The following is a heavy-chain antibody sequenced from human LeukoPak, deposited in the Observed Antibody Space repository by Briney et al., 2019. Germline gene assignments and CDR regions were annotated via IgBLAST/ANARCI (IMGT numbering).Heavy chain of an antibody. CDR1: GFTFSSYG. Sequence: GGSLRLSCAASGFTFSSYGMHWVRQAPGKGLEWVAVISYDGSNKYYADSVKGRFTISRDNSKNTLYLQMNSLRAEDTAVYYCAKTAEITFGGVIVGWGQGTLVTVSS. V-gene: IGHV3-30*18. CDR3: AKTAEITFGGVIVG. CDR2: ISYDGSNK. J-gene: IGHJ4*02. D-gene: IGHD3-16*02.